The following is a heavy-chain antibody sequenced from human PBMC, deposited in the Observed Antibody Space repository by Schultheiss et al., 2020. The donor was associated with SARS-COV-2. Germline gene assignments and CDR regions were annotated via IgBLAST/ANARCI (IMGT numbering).Heavy chain of an antibody. V-gene: IGHV3-48*04. CDR2: ISSSGSTI. J-gene: IGHJ4*02. CDR1: GFTFSSYG. D-gene: IGHD2-21*02. CDR3: ARDGDIVVVTAILDY. Sequence: GGSLRLSCAASGFTFSSYGMHWVRQAPGKGLEWVSYISSSGSTIYYADSVKGRFTISRDNAKNSLYLQMNSLRAEDTAVYYCARDGDIVVVTAILDYWGQGTLVTVSS.